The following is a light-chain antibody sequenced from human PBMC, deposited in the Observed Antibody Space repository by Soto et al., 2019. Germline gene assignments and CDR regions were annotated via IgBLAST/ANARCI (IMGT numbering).Light chain of an antibody. V-gene: IGLV2-8*01. CDR2: EVN. CDR1: SSDVGGYNF. CDR3: SSYAGSTNFVV. J-gene: IGLJ2*01. Sequence: QSVLTQPPSASGSPGQSVTISCTGTSSDVGGYNFVSWYQQHPGKAPRLMIYEVNKRPSGVPDRFSGSKSGSTASLTVSGLQAEDEGDYYCSSYAGSTNFVVFGGGTKVTVL.